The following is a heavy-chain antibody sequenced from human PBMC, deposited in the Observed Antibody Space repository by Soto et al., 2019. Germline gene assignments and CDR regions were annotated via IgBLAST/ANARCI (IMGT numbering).Heavy chain of an antibody. CDR2: ISGSGGST. Sequence: GGSLRLSCAASGFTFSSYAMSWVRQAPGKGLEWVSAISGSGGSTYYADSVKGRFTISRDNSKNTLYLQMNSLRAEDTAVYYCAKALPPSPPRAITQQWLAGVHYYYGMDVWGQGTTVTVSS. J-gene: IGHJ6*02. V-gene: IGHV3-23*01. CDR3: AKALPPSPPRAITQQWLAGVHYYYGMDV. D-gene: IGHD6-19*01. CDR1: GFTFSSYA.